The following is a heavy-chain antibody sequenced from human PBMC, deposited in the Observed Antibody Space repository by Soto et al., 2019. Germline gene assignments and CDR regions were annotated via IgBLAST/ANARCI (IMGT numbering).Heavy chain of an antibody. D-gene: IGHD1-7*01. V-gene: IGHV1-3*01. J-gene: IGHJ6*02. CDR1: GYTFTSYA. CDR2: INAGNGNT. Sequence: QVPLVQSGAEVKKPGASVKVSCKASGYTFTSYAMHWVRQAPGQRLEWMGWINAGNGNTKYSQKFQGRVTITRDTSASTAYMELSSLSSQDTAVYYCARGTGSTIDYYSYGMDVWGQGTTVTVSS. CDR3: ARGTGSTIDYYSYGMDV.